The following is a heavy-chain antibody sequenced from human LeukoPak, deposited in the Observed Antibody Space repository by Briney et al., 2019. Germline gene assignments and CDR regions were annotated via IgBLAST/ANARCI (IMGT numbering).Heavy chain of an antibody. CDR2: IRTKALSCAT. J-gene: IGHJ4*02. V-gene: IGHV3-73*01. CDR1: GFSFSGSA. Sequence: GGSLRLSCAASGFSFSGSAIHWVRQPPGKGLEWVGHIRTKALSCATAYGESVKGRFTFSRDDSKNTAYLEMNSLKIEDTAVYYCTRHGATTVTDCWGQGTLVTVSS. D-gene: IGHD4-17*01. CDR3: TRHGATTVTDC.